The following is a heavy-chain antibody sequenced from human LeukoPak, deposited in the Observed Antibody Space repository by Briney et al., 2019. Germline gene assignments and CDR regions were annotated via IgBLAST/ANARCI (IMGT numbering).Heavy chain of an antibody. J-gene: IGHJ5*02. V-gene: IGHV4-34*01. CDR3: ARGHLLLWFGPNWFDP. D-gene: IGHD3-10*01. CDR2: INHSGST. Sequence: SETLSLTCAASGGSFSGYYWSWIRQPPGKGLEWIGEINHSGSTNYNPSLKSRVTISVDTSKNQFSLKLSSVTAADTAVYYCARGHLLLWFGPNWFDPWGQGTLVTVSS. CDR1: GGSFSGYY.